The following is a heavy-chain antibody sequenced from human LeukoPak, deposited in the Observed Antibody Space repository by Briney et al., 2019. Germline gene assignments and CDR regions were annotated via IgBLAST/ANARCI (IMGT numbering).Heavy chain of an antibody. D-gene: IGHD1-26*01. CDR3: ARERGGYSGTTDYFDY. J-gene: IGHJ4*02. CDR1: GYTFTGYY. CDR2: INPNSGGT. V-gene: IGHV1-2*02. Sequence: ASVKVSCKASGYTFTGYYMHWVRQAPGQGLEWMGWINPNSGGTNYAQKFQGRVTMTRDTSISTAYMELSRLRSDDTAVYYCARERGGYSGTTDYFDYWGKGTLVTVSS.